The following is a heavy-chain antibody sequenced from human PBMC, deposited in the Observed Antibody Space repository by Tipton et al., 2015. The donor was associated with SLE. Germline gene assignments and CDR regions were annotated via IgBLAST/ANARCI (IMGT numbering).Heavy chain of an antibody. CDR1: GVSISSYY. J-gene: IGHJ4*02. V-gene: IGHV4-59*08. CDR3: ARHYAFTFGY. D-gene: IGHD2-2*01. Sequence: LRLSCTVSGVSISSYYWSWIRQPPGKGLEWIAFIFYSGTTSYNPSLKSRVTISGDTSKNQLSLKLSSVTAADTAVYYCARHYAFTFGYWGQGTLVTVSS. CDR2: IFYSGTT.